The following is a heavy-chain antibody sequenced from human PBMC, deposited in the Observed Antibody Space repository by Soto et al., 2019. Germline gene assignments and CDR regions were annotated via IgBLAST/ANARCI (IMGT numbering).Heavy chain of an antibody. V-gene: IGHV1-2*02. CDR3: ARGAPPNGSGSYCFVY. CDR2: INPNSGGT. Sequence: ASVKVSCKASGYTFTGYYMHWVRQSPGQGLEWMGWINPNSGGTNYAQKLQGRVTMTTDTSTSTAYMELRSLRSDDTAVYYCARGAPPNGSGSYCFVYWGQGTLVTVSS. CDR1: GYTFTGYY. J-gene: IGHJ4*02. D-gene: IGHD3-10*01.